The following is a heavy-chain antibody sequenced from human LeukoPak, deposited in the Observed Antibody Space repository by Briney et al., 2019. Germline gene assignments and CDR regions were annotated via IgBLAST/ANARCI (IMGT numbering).Heavy chain of an antibody. CDR1: GFTFSSYD. CDR3: ARERTHYGMDV. D-gene: IGHD2-2*01. J-gene: IGHJ6*02. CDR2: IGTAGDT. Sequence: PGGSLRLSCAASGFTFSSYDMHWVRQATGKGLEWVSAIGTAGDTYYPGSVKGRLTISRENAKNSLYLQMNGLRAGDTAVYYCARERTHYGMDVWGQGTTVTVSS. V-gene: IGHV3-13*01.